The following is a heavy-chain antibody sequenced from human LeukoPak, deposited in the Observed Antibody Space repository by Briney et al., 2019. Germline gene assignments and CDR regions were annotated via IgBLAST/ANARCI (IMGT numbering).Heavy chain of an antibody. CDR3: ARQPEGTWFDP. CDR2: IDPSDSYT. CDR1: GYSFTSNW. V-gene: IGHV5-10-1*01. Sequence: GEPLKISCKGSGYSFTSNWISWVRQMPGKGLEWMGRIDPSDSYTNYSPSFQGLVTISADKSISTAYLQWSSLKASDTAMYYCARQPEGTWFDPWGQGTLVTVSS. J-gene: IGHJ5*02. D-gene: IGHD1-1*01.